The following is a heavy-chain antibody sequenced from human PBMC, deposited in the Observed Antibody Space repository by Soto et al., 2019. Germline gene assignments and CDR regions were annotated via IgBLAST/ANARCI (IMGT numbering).Heavy chain of an antibody. CDR1: GDSINRRYYF. V-gene: IGHV4-39*02. D-gene: IGHD6-13*01. CDR2: IYYSGRT. J-gene: IGHJ5*02. Sequence: SETLSLTFAVSGDSINRRYYFWDWIRQPPGKGLDWVGRIYYSGRTHYNPSLKSRVTISIDPSKNHYSLELSSVTAADTAVYYCARRGTSSWYGSWGQGTLATVSS. CDR3: ARRGTSSWYGS.